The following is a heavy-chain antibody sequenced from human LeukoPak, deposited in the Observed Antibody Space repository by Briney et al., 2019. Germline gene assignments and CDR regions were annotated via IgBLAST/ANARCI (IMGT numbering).Heavy chain of an antibody. Sequence: SETLSLTCTVSGGSIGSYYWSWIRQPPGKGLEWIGYIYYSGSTNYNPPLKSRVTISVDTSKNQFSLKLSSVTAADTAVYYCARDFSGSYSNWFDPWGQGTLVTVSS. CDR3: ARDFSGSYSNWFDP. CDR2: IYYSGST. D-gene: IGHD1-26*01. CDR1: GGSIGSYY. V-gene: IGHV4-59*01. J-gene: IGHJ5*02.